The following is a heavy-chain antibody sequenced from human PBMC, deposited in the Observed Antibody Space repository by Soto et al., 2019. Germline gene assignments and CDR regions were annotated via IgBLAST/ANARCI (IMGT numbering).Heavy chain of an antibody. CDR3: ARQPYGDYRYFFDY. J-gene: IGHJ4*02. V-gene: IGHV4-39*01. Sequence: SETLSLTCTVSGGSISSSSYYWGWIRQPPGKGLEWIGSIYYSGSTYYNPSLKSRVTISVDTSKNQFSLKLSSVTAADTAVYYCARQPYGDYRYFFDYWGKGTPVTVSS. CDR1: GGSISSSSYY. D-gene: IGHD4-17*01. CDR2: IYYSGST.